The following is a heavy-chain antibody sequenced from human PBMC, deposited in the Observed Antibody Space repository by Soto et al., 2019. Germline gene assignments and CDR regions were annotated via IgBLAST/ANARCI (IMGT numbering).Heavy chain of an antibody. CDR2: ISYDGSNK. J-gene: IGHJ4*02. Sequence: QVQLVESGGGVVQPGRSLRLSCAASGFTFSSYAMHWVRQAPGKGLEWVAVISYDGSNKYYADSVKGRFTISRDNSKNTLYLQMNSLRAGDTAMYYCARAGYSREDYWGQGTLVTVSS. CDR3: ARAGYSREDY. CDR1: GFTFSSYA. D-gene: IGHD6-13*01. V-gene: IGHV3-30-3*01.